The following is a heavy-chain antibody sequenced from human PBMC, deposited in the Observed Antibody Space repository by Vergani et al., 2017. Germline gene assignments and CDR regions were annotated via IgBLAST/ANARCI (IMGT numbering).Heavy chain of an antibody. CDR2: IHYSENT. J-gene: IGHJ5*02. V-gene: IGHV4-59*11. Sequence: QVQLQESGPGLVKSSETLSLTCSVSFDSIRNLYCNWIRQPPGKGLEWIGTIHYSENTNYNPSLKTRVTISVDTSKNQCSLSLTSVTAADTAVYYCASDTHSGQRADRWGQGILVTVTS. D-gene: IGHD6-19*01. CDR1: FDSIRNLY. CDR3: ASDTHSGQRADR.